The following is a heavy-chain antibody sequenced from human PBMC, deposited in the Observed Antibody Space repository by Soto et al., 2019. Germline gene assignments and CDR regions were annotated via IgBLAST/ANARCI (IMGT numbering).Heavy chain of an antibody. J-gene: IGHJ5*02. CDR2: IIPIFGVL. V-gene: IGHV1-69*17. CDR1: GETFNTYA. CDR3: AKQREQQLVTGWFDP. D-gene: IGHD1-1*01. Sequence: QVQLVQSGAEVKKPGSSVTVSCKASGETFNTYAISWVRQAPGQGLEWMGGIIPIFGVLSFAQKFQGRLSITADRSTNTAYMRLSSLTSEDTAIYYCAKQREQQLVTGWFDPWGQGTLVTVSS.